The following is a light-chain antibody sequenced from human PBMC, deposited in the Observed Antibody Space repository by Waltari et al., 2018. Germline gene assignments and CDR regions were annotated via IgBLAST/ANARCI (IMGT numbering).Light chain of an antibody. Sequence: DIVMTQSPLFLPVTPGEPASISCRSSQSLLHRRGSQSLALFLQKPGQSPQPLISMGSHRASGVPDRFSGSGSGTDFTLQISRVEADDVGVYYCMQSLQPPLTFGGGTKMEIK. CDR1: QSLLHRRGSQS. CDR2: MGS. CDR3: MQSLQPPLT. V-gene: IGKV2-28*01. J-gene: IGKJ4*01.